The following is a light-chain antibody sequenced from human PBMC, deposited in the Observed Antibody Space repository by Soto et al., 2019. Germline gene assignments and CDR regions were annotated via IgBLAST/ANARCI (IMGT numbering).Light chain of an antibody. CDR1: SSYVGGYNY. Sequence: QDALTQPASLSGSPGQSITISCPETSSYVGGYNYVSWYQHHPGKAPKLMIFHVSNRPSGVSNRFSGSKSGNTATLTISGLQPEEEADYYCSSYTTSNTRQIVFGTGTKVTV. CDR3: SSYTTSNTRQIV. CDR2: HVS. V-gene: IGLV2-14*03. J-gene: IGLJ1*01.